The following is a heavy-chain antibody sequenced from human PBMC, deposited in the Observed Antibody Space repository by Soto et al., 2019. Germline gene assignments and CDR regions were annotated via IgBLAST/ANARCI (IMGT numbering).Heavy chain of an antibody. V-gene: IGHV4-39*02. CDR1: RVSINVDTSY. D-gene: IGHD1-20*01. Sequence: ETLSLTCTVSRVSINVDTSYWGWIRQPPGKGLEWIGSIYYSGTSSYNPSLKSRVTMSVDTSMNSAYLQMNSLRVDDTAVYYCARDWYMDYWGQGTLVTVSS. CDR3: ARDWYMDY. J-gene: IGHJ4*02. CDR2: IYYSGTS.